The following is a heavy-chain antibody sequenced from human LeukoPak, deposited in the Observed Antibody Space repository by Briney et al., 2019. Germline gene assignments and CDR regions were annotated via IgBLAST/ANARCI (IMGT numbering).Heavy chain of an antibody. J-gene: IGHJ4*02. CDR2: IHYTGST. CDR1: GGSVSSSSYY. V-gene: IGHV4-39*01. Sequence: SETLSLTCTVSGGSVSSSSYYWGWIRQPPGKGLEWIGSIHYTGSTYYNPSLKSRVTISVDTSKNQFSLKLSSVTAADTAVYYCARQGATVGAFDYWGQGTLVTVSS. CDR3: ARQGATVGAFDY. D-gene: IGHD4-23*01.